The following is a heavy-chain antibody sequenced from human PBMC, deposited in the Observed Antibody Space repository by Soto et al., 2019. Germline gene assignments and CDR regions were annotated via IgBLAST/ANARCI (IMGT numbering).Heavy chain of an antibody. J-gene: IGHJ4*02. D-gene: IGHD2-21*02. Sequence: QVQLVQSGAEVKKPGASVKVSCKASEYTFTSYAMHWVRQAPGQRLEWMGWINAGNGNTKYSQKFQGRVTITRDTSASTAYMELSSLRSEDTAVYYCARSIMVVTALDYWGQGTLVTVSS. V-gene: IGHV1-3*01. CDR2: INAGNGNT. CDR3: ARSIMVVTALDY. CDR1: EYTFTSYA.